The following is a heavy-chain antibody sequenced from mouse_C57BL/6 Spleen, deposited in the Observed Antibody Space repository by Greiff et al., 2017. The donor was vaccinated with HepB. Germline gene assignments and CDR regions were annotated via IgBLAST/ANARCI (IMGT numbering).Heavy chain of an antibody. J-gene: IGHJ2*01. CDR3: ARKGIYYDYLDY. CDR2: IYPGSGST. V-gene: IGHV1-55*01. Sequence: QVQLQQPGAELVKPGASVKMSCKASGYTFTSYWITWVKQRPGQGLEWIGDIYPGSGSTNYNEKFKSKATLTVDTSSSTAYMQLSSLTSEDSAVYYGARKGIYYDYLDYWAKAPLSQSPQ. CDR1: GYTFTSYW. D-gene: IGHD2-4*01.